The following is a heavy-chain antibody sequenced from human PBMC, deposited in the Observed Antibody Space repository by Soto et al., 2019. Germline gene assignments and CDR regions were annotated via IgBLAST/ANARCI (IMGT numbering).Heavy chain of an antibody. CDR2: IWYDGSNK. D-gene: IGHD3-10*01. J-gene: IGHJ4*02. V-gene: IGHV3-33*01. CDR3: VPYYYGSGSHYPDY. Sequence: QVQLVESGGGVVQPGRSLRLSCAASGFTFSSYGMHWVRQAPGKGLEWVAVIWYDGSNKYYADSVKGRFTISRDNSKNTLYLQMNSLRAEDTAVYYCVPYYYGSGSHYPDYWGQGTLVTVSS. CDR1: GFTFSSYG.